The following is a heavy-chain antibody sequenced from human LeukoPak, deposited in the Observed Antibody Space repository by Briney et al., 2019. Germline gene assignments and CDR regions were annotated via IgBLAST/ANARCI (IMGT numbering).Heavy chain of an antibody. J-gene: IGHJ4*02. V-gene: IGHV3-64D*06. Sequence: GGSLRLSCAASGFTFSSYAMHWVRQAPGKGLEYVSAISSNGGSTYYADSVKGRFTISRDNSKNTLYLQMSSLRAEDTAVYYCVKDQRIAVAGVFDYWGQGTLVTVSS. CDR1: GFTFSSYA. CDR2: ISSNGGST. CDR3: VKDQRIAVAGVFDY. D-gene: IGHD6-19*01.